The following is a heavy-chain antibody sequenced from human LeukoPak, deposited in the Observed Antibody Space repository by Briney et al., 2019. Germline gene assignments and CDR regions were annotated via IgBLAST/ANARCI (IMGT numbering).Heavy chain of an antibody. CDR2: IGAYNGNT. CDR3: ARNDDSSGYYSFDY. J-gene: IGHJ4*02. CDR1: CYTFTSYG. Sequence: ASVKVSWKASCYTFTSYGISWVRQAPGQGLEWNGWIGAYNGNTNYAQKLQGRVTMTTDTSTSTAYMELRSLRSDDTAVYYCARNDDSSGYYSFDYWGQGTLVTVSS. V-gene: IGHV1-18*01. D-gene: IGHD3-22*01.